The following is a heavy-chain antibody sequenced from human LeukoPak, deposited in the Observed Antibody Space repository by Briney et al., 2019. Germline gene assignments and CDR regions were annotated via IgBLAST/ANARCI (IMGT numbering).Heavy chain of an antibody. D-gene: IGHD4-17*01. J-gene: IGHJ6*02. CDR3: ARVPTVTTQYYYYGMDV. CDR2: IWYDGSNK. V-gene: IGHV3-33*01. CDR1: GFTFSSYG. Sequence: GRSLRLSCAASGFTFSSYGMHWVRQAPGKGLEWVAVIWYDGSNKYYADSVKGRFTISRDNSKNTLYLQMNSLRAEDTAVYYCARVPTVTTQYYYYGMDVWGQGTTVTVSS.